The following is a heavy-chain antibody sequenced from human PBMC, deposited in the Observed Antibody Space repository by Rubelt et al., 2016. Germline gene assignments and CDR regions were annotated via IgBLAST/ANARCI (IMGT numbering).Heavy chain of an antibody. CDR3: ARERYCGGDCYSWFDY. D-gene: IGHD2-21*02. V-gene: IGHV3-74*01. J-gene: IGHJ4*02. CDR2: IDSDGSST. CDR1: GFTFSSYW. Sequence: EVQLVESGGGLVQPGGSLRLSCAASGFTFSSYWMHWVRQAPGKGLVWVSRIDSDGSSTSYAASVKGRFTISRDNAKNSLFLQMSSLGGEDTAVYFCARERYCGGDCYSWFDYWGQGTLVTVSS.